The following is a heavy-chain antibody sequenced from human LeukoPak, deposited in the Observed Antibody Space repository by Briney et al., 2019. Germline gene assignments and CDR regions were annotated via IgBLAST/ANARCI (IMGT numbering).Heavy chain of an antibody. V-gene: IGHV3-48*02. CDR3: VLGSPFDY. D-gene: IGHD3-10*01. CDR1: GFXFSSYS. J-gene: IGHJ4*02. Sequence: GGSLRLSCAASGFXFSSYSINWVRQAPGKGLEWVSYISSSSRSIYYADSVKGRFTISRDNANNSLSLQMNSLRDEDTAVYYCVLGSPFDYWGQGTLVTVSS. CDR2: ISSSSRSI.